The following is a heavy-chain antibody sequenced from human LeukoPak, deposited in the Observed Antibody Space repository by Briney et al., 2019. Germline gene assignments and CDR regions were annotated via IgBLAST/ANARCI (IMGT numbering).Heavy chain of an antibody. CDR3: AKDIAVTDY. CDR2: ISYDGSNK. CDR1: GFTFSSYG. D-gene: IGHD6-19*01. J-gene: IGHJ4*02. V-gene: IGHV3-30*18. Sequence: GGSLRLSCAASGFTFSSYGMHWVRQAPGKGLEWVAVISYDGSNKYYADSVKGRFTISRDNSKNTLYLQMNSLRAEDTAVYYCAKDIAVTDYWGQGTLVTVSS.